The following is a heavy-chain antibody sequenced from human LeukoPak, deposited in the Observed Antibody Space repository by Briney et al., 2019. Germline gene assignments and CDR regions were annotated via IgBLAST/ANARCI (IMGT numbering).Heavy chain of an antibody. D-gene: IGHD1-26*01. CDR3: ATGEKGTSWWDDLQH. V-gene: IGHV1-2*02. CDR2: INPQSGDT. J-gene: IGHJ1*01. Sequence: ASVKVSCKASGYNFIGYYMHWVRQAPGQGLEWMGWINPQSGDTNYVQKFQGRVTMTRDTSIKTVDMELSSLRSDDTAVYYCATGEKGTSWWDDLQHWGRGTLVTVSS. CDR1: GYNFIGYY.